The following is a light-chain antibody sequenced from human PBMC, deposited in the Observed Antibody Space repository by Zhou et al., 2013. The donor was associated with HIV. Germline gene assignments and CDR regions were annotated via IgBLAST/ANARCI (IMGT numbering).Light chain of an antibody. Sequence: DIQMTQSPSTLSASVGDRVTITCRASQSISSWLAWYQQKPGKAPKLLIYKASSLEYGVSSRFSGSGSGTDFTLTISSLQPEDVATYYCQKYNSAPPAFGQGTKVEIK. J-gene: IGKJ1*01. CDR3: QKYNSAPPA. CDR1: QSISSW. CDR2: KAS. V-gene: IGKV1-5*03.